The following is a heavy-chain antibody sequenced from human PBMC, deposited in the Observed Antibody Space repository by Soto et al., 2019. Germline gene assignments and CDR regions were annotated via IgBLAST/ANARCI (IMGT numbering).Heavy chain of an antibody. Sequence: QVQLQESGPGLVKPSETLSLTCTVSGGSISSYYWSWIRQPPGKGLEWIGYIYYSGSTNYNPSLKSRVTISVDTSRNQFSLKLSSVTAADTAVYYCARRDYYDSASLDIWGQGTMVTVSS. D-gene: IGHD3-22*01. CDR3: ARRDYYDSASLDI. V-gene: IGHV4-59*08. CDR1: GGSISSYY. J-gene: IGHJ3*02. CDR2: IYYSGST.